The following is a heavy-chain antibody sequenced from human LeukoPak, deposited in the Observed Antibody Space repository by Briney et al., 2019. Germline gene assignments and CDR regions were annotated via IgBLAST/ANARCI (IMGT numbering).Heavy chain of an antibody. CDR2: INPNSGGT. D-gene: IGHD3-3*01. Sequence: ASVKVSCKASGYTFTGYYMHWVRQAPGQGLEWMGWINPNSGGTNYAQKFQGRVTMTRDTSISTAYMELSRLRSDDTAVYYCARGSDDFWSGYSPSYWGQGTLVAVSS. CDR1: GYTFTGYY. J-gene: IGHJ4*02. V-gene: IGHV1-2*02. CDR3: ARGSDDFWSGYSPSY.